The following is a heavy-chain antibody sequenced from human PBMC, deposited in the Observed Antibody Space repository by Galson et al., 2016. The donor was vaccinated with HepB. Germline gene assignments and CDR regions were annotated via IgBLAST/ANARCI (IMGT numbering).Heavy chain of an antibody. CDR3: AKSYSGGV. D-gene: IGHD3-10*01. CDR1: GFIFSGDG. J-gene: IGHJ6*02. V-gene: IGHV3-30*18. CDR2: ISLDGTDE. Sequence: SLRLSCAASGFIFSGDGMHWVRQAPGKGPEWVAVISLDGTDEYYADSVKGRFTISRDNSKNMLYPQINSLRAEDTAIYYCAKSYSGGVWGQGTTVTVSS.